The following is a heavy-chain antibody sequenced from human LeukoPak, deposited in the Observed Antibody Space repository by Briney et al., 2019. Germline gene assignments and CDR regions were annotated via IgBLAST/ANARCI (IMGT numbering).Heavy chain of an antibody. CDR2: IYPGDSDT. CDR1: GYSFTSYW. Sequence: GESLKISCKGSGYSFTSYWIGWVRQMPGKGLEWMGIIYPGDSDTRYSPSFQGQVTISADKSISTAYLQWSSLKASDTAMYYCARGDYYDSSGGDAFDIWGQGTMVTVSS. V-gene: IGHV5-51*01. J-gene: IGHJ3*02. CDR3: ARGDYYDSSGGDAFDI. D-gene: IGHD3-22*01.